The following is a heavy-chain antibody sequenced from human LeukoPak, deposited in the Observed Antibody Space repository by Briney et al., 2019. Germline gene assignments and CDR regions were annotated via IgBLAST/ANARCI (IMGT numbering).Heavy chain of an antibody. CDR2: IYHSGST. J-gene: IGHJ4*02. Sequence: PSETLSLTCAVSGYSISSGYYWGWIRQPPGKGLEWIGSIYHSGSTYYNPSLKSRVTISVDTSKNQFSLKLSSVTAADTAVYYCASLVRGVIIRYELCWGQGTLVTVSS. D-gene: IGHD3-10*01. CDR3: ASLVRGVIIRYELC. CDR1: GYSISSGYY. V-gene: IGHV4-38-2*01.